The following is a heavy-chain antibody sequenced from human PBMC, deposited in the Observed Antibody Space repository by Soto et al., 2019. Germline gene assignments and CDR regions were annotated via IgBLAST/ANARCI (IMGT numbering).Heavy chain of an antibody. D-gene: IGHD5-18*01. CDR1: GYTFTSYY. CDR3: ARVYPSDTRYGYVGNNWFDP. CDR2: INPSGGST. Sequence: ASVKVSCKASGYTFTSYYMHWVRQAPGQGLEWMGIINPSGGSTSYAQKFHGRVTMTRDTSTSLVYMELSSPRSDDTAVYFCARVYPSDTRYGYVGNNWFDPWGQGALVTVSS. J-gene: IGHJ5*02. V-gene: IGHV1-46*03.